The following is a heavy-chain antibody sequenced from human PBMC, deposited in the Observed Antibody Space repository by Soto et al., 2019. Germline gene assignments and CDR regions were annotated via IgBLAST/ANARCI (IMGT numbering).Heavy chain of an antibody. CDR3: TTDGNSSEGFDC. J-gene: IGHJ4*02. CDR2: IRSRDSDYAT. V-gene: IGHV3-73*01. D-gene: IGHD6-6*01. Sequence: EVQLVESGGGLVHPGGSLKLSCAVSEFTFSGSVMHWVRPAPGKELEWLGRIRSRDSDYATSYAESGKGRVTISRDDSQNTAYLQATSLKIDDTALYYFTTDGNSSEGFDCWGQGTRVTVSS. CDR1: EFTFSGSV.